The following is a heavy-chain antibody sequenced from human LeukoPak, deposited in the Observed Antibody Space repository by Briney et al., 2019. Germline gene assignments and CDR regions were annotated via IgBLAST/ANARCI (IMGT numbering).Heavy chain of an antibody. CDR2: IIPIVGTA. CDR1: GGTFSIYA. Sequence: ASVKVSCKASGGTFSIYAISWVRQAPGQALEWMGGIIPIVGTANYAQKFQGRVTITADESTSTAYMELSSLRSEDTAVYYCARAGPITIFGVVINNWFDPWGQGTLVTVSS. J-gene: IGHJ5*02. V-gene: IGHV1-69*13. CDR3: ARAGPITIFGVVINNWFDP. D-gene: IGHD3-3*01.